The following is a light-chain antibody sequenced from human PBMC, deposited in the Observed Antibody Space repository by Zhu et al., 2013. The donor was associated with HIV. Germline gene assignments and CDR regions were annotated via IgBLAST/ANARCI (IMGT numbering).Light chain of an antibody. CDR2: EVN. V-gene: IGLV2-14*01. Sequence: QSALTQPASVSGSPGQSITISCTGTSSDVGGYNYVSWYQQHPGKAPKVMIFEVNYRPSGVSNRFSGSKSGNTASLTISGLQAEDEADYYCSSYTSSSTRVFGTGTKVTV. CDR3: SSYTSSSTRV. CDR1: SSDVGGYNY. J-gene: IGLJ1*01.